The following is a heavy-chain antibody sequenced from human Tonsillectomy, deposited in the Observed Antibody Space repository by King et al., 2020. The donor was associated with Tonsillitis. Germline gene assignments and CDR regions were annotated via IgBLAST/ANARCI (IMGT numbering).Heavy chain of an antibody. Sequence: QLQESGPGLVKPSETLSLTCTVSCGSISSYYWSWIRQPPGKGLEWIGYIYYSGSTNYNPPLKSRVTISVDTSKNQFSLKLSSVTAADTAVYYCARHMLGVHTFDYWGQGTLVTVSS. CDR3: ARHMLGVHTFDY. V-gene: IGHV4-59*08. J-gene: IGHJ4*02. CDR1: CGSISSYY. D-gene: IGHD3-16*01. CDR2: IYYSGST.